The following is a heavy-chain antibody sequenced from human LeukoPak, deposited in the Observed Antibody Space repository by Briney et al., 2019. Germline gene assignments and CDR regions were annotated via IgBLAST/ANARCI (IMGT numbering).Heavy chain of an antibody. J-gene: IGHJ3*02. Sequence: TTSETLSLTCAVYGGSISSYYWSWIRQPPGKGLEWIGYIYYSGSTNYNPSLKSRVTISVDTSKNQFSLKLSSVTAADTAVYYCARVGPYGDYGLDAFDIWGQGTMVTVSS. D-gene: IGHD4-17*01. CDR2: IYYSGST. CDR1: GGSISSYY. V-gene: IGHV4-59*01. CDR3: ARVGPYGDYGLDAFDI.